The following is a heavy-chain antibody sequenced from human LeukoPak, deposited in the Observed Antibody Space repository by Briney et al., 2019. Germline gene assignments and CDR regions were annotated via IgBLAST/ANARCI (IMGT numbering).Heavy chain of an antibody. CDR3: ARDATPGYGSGSPGVNGRTYYFDY. CDR2: IYTSGST. CDR1: GGSISIYY. D-gene: IGHD3-10*01. V-gene: IGHV4-4*07. J-gene: IGHJ4*02. Sequence: SETLSLTCTVSGGSISIYYWSGIRQPAGKGLEWIGRIYTSGSTNYTPSLKSRVTISVDTSKNQFSLKLRSVTAADTAVYYCARDATPGYGSGSPGVNGRTYYFDYWGQGTLVTVSS.